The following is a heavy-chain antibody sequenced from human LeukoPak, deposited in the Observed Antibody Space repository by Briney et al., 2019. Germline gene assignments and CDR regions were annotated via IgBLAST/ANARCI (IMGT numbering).Heavy chain of an antibody. J-gene: IGHJ6*03. D-gene: IGHD6-13*01. CDR3: AGGRRYKYSSSWSNYYYYYMDV. CDR2: INPKSGDT. Sequence: ASVKVSCKASGYSFTGHYMHWVRQAPGQGLEWMGWINPKSGDTNYAQKFQGRVTMTRDTSISTAYMDMSSLRSDDTAVYYCAGGRRYKYSSSWSNYYYYYMDVWGKGTTVTVSS. CDR1: GYSFTGHY. V-gene: IGHV1-2*02.